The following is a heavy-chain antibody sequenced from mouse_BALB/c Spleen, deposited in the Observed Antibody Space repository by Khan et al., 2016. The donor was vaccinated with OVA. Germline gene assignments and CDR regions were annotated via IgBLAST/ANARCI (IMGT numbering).Heavy chain of an antibody. Sequence: DLVEPGASVKLSCKASGYTFTSYWINWIKERPGQGLEWIGQIGPGSGSAYYNELFKGKATLTVDTSSSTVYIQLSSLSAEDSAVYFCASSNYDGRGLYAMDYWGQGTSVTVSS. J-gene: IGHJ4*01. CDR2: IGPGSGSA. CDR1: GYTFTSYW. CDR3: ASSNYDGRGLYAMDY. V-gene: IGHV1S41*01. D-gene: IGHD1-1*01.